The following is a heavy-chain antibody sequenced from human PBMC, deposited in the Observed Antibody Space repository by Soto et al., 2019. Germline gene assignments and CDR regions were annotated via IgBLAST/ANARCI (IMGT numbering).Heavy chain of an antibody. D-gene: IGHD2-15*01. CDR1: GGSISSYY. CDR3: ARGYCSGGSCYSWTHAFDI. Sequence: PLETLSLTCSVSGGSISSYYLSWIRQPPGKGLEWIGYIYYSGSTNYNPSLKSRVTISVDTSKNQFSLKLSSVTAADTAVYYCARGYCSGGSCYSWTHAFDIWGQGTMVTVSS. V-gene: IGHV4-59*01. J-gene: IGHJ3*02. CDR2: IYYSGST.